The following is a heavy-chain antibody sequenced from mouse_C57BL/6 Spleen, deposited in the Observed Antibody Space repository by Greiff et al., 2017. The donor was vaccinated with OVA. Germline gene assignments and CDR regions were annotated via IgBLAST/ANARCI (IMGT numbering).Heavy chain of an antibody. J-gene: IGHJ2*01. CDR3: ARPGYYGLYYFDY. V-gene: IGHV5-17*01. Sequence: EVKLMESGGGLVKPGGSLKLSCAASGFTFSDYGMHWVRQAPEKGLEWVAYISSGSSTIYYADTVKGRFTISRDNAKTTLFMQMTSLRSEDTAMYYCARPGYYGLYYFDYWGQGTTLTVSS. CDR1: GFTFSDYG. CDR2: ISSGSSTI. D-gene: IGHD1-2*01.